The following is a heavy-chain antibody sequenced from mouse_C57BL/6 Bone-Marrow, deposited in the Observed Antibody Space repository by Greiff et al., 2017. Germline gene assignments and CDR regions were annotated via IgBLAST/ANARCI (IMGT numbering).Heavy chain of an antibody. CDR2: IYPRSGDT. Sequence: VKLQQSGAELARPGASVKLSCKASGYTFTSYGISWVKQRTGEGLEWIGEIYPRSGDTYYNKKFKGKATLTADKSSSTAYMELRSLTSEDSAVFFCATTVGAPDYWGQGTTVTASS. J-gene: IGHJ2*01. CDR1: GYTFTSYG. D-gene: IGHD1-1*01. CDR3: ATTVGAPDY. V-gene: IGHV1-81*01.